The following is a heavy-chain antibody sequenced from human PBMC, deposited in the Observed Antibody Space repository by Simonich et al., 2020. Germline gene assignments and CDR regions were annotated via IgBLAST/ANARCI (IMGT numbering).Heavy chain of an antibody. CDR2: INPNMGGT. CDR1: GYTFTGYY. Sequence: QVQLVQSGAEVKKPGASVKVSCKASGYTFTGYYMHWVRQAPGQGLEWMGWINPNMGGTNYAQKFQGRVTMTRDTSISTAYMELSRLRSDDTAVYYCARNGLVGILKAFDIWGQGTMVTVSS. V-gene: IGHV1-2*02. D-gene: IGHD2-21*01. CDR3: ARNGLVGILKAFDI. J-gene: IGHJ3*02.